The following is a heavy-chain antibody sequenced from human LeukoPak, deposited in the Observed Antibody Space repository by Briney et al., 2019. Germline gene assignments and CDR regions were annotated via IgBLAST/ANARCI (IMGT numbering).Heavy chain of an antibody. CDR1: GFTFSSYG. J-gene: IGHJ4*02. V-gene: IGHV3-30*18. CDR3: AKKGFDY. CDR2: ISYDGSNK. Sequence: GRSLRLSCAASGFTFSSYGMHWVRPAPGRGLEWVAVISYDGSNKYYADSVKGRFTISRDNSKNTLYLQMNSLRAEDTAVYYCAKKGFDYWGQGTLVTVSS.